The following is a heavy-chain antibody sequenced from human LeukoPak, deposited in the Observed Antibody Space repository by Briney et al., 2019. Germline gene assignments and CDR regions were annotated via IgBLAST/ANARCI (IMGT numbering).Heavy chain of an antibody. CDR1: GFTFSSYG. J-gene: IGHJ6*03. V-gene: IGHV3-30*02. CDR3: AKDGLGCSSTSCYFIYYYYYMDV. D-gene: IGHD2-2*01. CDR2: IRYDGSNK. Sequence: GGSLRLSCAASGFTFSSYGMHWVRQAPGKGLEWVAFIRYDGSNKYYADSVKGRFTISRDNSKNTLYLQMNSLRAEDTAVYYCAKDGLGCSSTSCYFIYYYYYMDVWGKGTTVTISS.